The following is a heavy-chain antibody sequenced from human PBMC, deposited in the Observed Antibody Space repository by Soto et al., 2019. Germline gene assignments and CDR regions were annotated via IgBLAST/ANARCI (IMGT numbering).Heavy chain of an antibody. CDR2: ISGSGGST. V-gene: IGHV3-23*01. J-gene: IGHJ4*02. Sequence: EVQLLESGGGLVQPGGSLRLSCAASGFTFSSYAMSWVRQAAGKGLEWVSAISGSGGSTYYADSVKGRFTISRDNSKNTLYLQMNSLRAEDTAVYYCGKVNGNSSSWFELDYWGQGFLVTVS. CDR1: GFTFSSYA. CDR3: GKVNGNSSSWFELDY. D-gene: IGHD6-13*01.